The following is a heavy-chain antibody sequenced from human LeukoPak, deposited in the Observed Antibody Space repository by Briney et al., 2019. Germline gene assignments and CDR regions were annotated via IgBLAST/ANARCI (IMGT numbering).Heavy chain of an antibody. Sequence: GGSLRLSCAASEFTFSIYGIHWVRQAPGKGLEWVAVISYDGSNKYYADSVKGRFTISRDNSKNTLYLQMNSLRAEDTAVYYCARDRYHAIDYWGQGTLVTVSS. V-gene: IGHV3-30*03. CDR2: ISYDGSNK. D-gene: IGHD2-2*01. J-gene: IGHJ4*02. CDR1: EFTFSIYG. CDR3: ARDRYHAIDY.